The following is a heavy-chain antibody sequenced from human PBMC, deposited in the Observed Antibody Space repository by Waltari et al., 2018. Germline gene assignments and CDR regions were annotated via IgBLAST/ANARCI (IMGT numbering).Heavy chain of an antibody. J-gene: IGHJ5*02. D-gene: IGHD6-19*01. Sequence: QVQLQESGPGLVKPSQTLSLTCTVSGGSISSGNYYWSWLRQPAGKGLEWIGRIYTSGSTSYNPARKSRVTISVDTAKNQCSLKLSSVTAADTAVYYCARGAVDLTVASTPWFDPWGQGTLVTVSS. CDR2: IYTSGST. CDR1: GGSISSGNYY. CDR3: ARGAVDLTVASTPWFDP. V-gene: IGHV4-61*02.